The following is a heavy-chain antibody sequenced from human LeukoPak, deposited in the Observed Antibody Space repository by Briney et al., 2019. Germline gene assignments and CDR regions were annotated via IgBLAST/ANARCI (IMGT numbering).Heavy chain of an antibody. V-gene: IGHV4-61*02. Sequence: PSETLSLTCTVSGGSISSDSYYWSWIRQPAGKGLEWIGRVYSSGSTYYNPSLKSRVTISVDTSKNQFSLKLSSVTAADTAVYYCARDVGATPGYFDYWGQGTLVTVSS. J-gene: IGHJ4*02. CDR3: ARDVGATPGYFDY. CDR2: VYSSGST. CDR1: GGSISSDSYY. D-gene: IGHD1-26*01.